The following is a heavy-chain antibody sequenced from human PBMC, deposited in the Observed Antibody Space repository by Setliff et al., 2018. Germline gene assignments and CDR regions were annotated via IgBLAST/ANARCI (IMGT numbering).Heavy chain of an antibody. Sequence: SETLSLTCTVSADSISLYYWSWIRQPPGKGLEWIGYVYDSGSTNYNPSLQSRVTISADTSKNQVSLKLRSVTAADTAVYYCARDRATVIRGVTSFFYYYMDVWGGGTTVTVSS. CDR3: ARDRATVIRGVTSFFYYYMDV. CDR1: ADSISLYY. J-gene: IGHJ6*03. D-gene: IGHD3-10*01. CDR2: VYDSGST. V-gene: IGHV4-59*01.